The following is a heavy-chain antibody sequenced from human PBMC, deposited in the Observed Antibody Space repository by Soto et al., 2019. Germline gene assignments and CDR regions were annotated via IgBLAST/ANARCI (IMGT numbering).Heavy chain of an antibody. CDR1: GFTFSSND. V-gene: IGHV3-53*01. CDR2: IYSGGST. D-gene: IGHD3-22*01. J-gene: IGHJ3*01. Sequence: EVPLVESGGGVIQPGGSLSLSCAATGFTFSSNDMNWVRQSPGKGLEWVSLIYSGGSTYYADSVKGRFTISRDNSKNTLYLQMSSLRAEDTAVYYCATRPLLPGAPWGQGTLVTVSS. CDR3: ATRPLLPGAP.